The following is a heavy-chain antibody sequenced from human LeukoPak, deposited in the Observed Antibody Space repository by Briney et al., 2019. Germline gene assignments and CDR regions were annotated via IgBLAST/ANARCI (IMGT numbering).Heavy chain of an antibody. J-gene: IGHJ4*02. V-gene: IGHV4-39*01. Sequence: PSETLSLTCTVSGGSISSSSYYWGWIRPPPGKGLEWIGSIYYSGSTYYNPSLKSRVTISVDTSKNQFSLKLSSVTAADTAVYYCARLTYYYDSSGYGDYWGQGTLVTVSS. D-gene: IGHD3-22*01. CDR3: ARLTYYYDSSGYGDY. CDR1: GGSISSSSYY. CDR2: IYYSGST.